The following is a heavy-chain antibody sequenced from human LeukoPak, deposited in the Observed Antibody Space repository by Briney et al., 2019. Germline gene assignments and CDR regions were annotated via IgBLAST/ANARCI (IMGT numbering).Heavy chain of an antibody. CDR3: ARGGLYYYSMGV. Sequence: GASVKVSCKASGYTFTSYDINWVRQATGQGLEWMGWMNPNSGNTGYAQKFQGRVTITRNTSISTAYMELSSLRSEDTAVYYCARGGLYYYSMGVWGKGTTVTVSS. CDR2: MNPNSGNT. V-gene: IGHV1-8*03. J-gene: IGHJ6*03. CDR1: GYTFTSYD.